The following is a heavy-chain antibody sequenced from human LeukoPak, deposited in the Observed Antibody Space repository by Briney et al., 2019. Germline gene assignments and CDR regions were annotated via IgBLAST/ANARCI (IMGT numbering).Heavy chain of an antibody. CDR3: AKDLYYYDSSGYYRFDY. CDR1: GFTFSSYG. V-gene: IGHV3-30*02. CDR2: IRYDGSNK. Sequence: GGSLRLSCAASGFTFSSYGMHWVRQAPGKGLEWVAFIRYDGSNKYYADSVKGRFTISRDNSKNTLYLKMNSLRAEDTAVYYCAKDLYYYDSSGYYRFDYWGQGTLVTVSS. J-gene: IGHJ4*02. D-gene: IGHD3-22*01.